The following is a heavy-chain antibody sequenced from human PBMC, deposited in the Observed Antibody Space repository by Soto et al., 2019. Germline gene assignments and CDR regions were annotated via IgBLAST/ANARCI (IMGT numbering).Heavy chain of an antibody. D-gene: IGHD2-2*03. V-gene: IGHV3-23*01. CDR1: GFPFSSYV. J-gene: IGHJ3*02. CDR3: AKPSGYCSSTSCPNDAFDI. CDR2: ISGSGGST. Sequence: GGSLSLSCAASGFPFSSYVMSWVRQAPGKGLQWVSAISGSGGSTYYADSVKGRFTISRDNSKNTLYLQMNSLRAEDTAVYYCAKPSGYCSSTSCPNDAFDIWGQGTMVTVSS.